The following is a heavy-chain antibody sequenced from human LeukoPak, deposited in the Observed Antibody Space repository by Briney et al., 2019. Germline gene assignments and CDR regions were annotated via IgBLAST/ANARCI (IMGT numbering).Heavy chain of an antibody. V-gene: IGHV4-39*07. CDR2: IYYSGST. J-gene: IGHJ5*02. D-gene: IGHD5-18*01. CDR3: ARDGGYSYGYVGP. Sequence: PSETLSLTCTVSGGSISSYYWSWIRQPPGKGLEWIGSIYYSGSTYYNPSLKSRVTISVDTSKNQFSLKLSSVTAADTAVYYCARDGGYSYGYVGPWGQGTLVTVSS. CDR1: GGSISSYY.